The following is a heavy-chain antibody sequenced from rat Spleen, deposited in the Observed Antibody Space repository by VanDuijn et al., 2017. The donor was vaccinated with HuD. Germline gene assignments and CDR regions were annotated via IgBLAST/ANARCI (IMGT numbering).Heavy chain of an antibody. CDR3: ASLLGSRDWYFDF. V-gene: IGHV5-25*01. Sequence: EVQLVESGGGLVQPGRSMKLSCAASGFTFTNYYMAWVRQAPTKGLEWVASINTGGGNTYYRDSVKGRFTISRDNGKSTLYLQMDSLRSEYTATYYCASLLGSRDWYFDFWGPGTMVTVSS. D-gene: IGHD5-1*01. CDR1: GFTFTNYY. CDR2: INTGGGNT. J-gene: IGHJ1*01.